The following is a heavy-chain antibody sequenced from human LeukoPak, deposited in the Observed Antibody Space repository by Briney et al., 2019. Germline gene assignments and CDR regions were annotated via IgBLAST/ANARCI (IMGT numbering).Heavy chain of an antibody. Sequence: SETLSLTCTVSGESISSYYWTWIRQTAGKGLEWIGRMHTRGSANYNPSLKSRVTMSVDTSKNDFSLKLKSVTAADTAVYYCARVVSSFYDAATGYSYWFDPWGQGTLVTVSS. D-gene: IGHD3-9*01. V-gene: IGHV4-4*07. CDR3: ARVVSSFYDAATGYSYWFDP. CDR2: MHTRGSA. J-gene: IGHJ5*02. CDR1: GESISSYY.